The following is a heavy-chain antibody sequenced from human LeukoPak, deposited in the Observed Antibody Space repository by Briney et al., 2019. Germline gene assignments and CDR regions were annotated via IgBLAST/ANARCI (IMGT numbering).Heavy chain of an antibody. V-gene: IGHV3-74*01. J-gene: IGHJ4*02. CDR3: VRLGGNYEY. D-gene: IGHD1-26*01. CDR1: GLPFSSYW. Sequence: PGGSLRLSCAASGLPFSSYWMHWVRHAPGEGLEWVSVIIPDGSSTTYADSVKGRFTISRDNAKNTLYLQMNSLRAEDTAIYYCVRLGGNYEYWGQGTLVTVSS. CDR2: IIPDGSST.